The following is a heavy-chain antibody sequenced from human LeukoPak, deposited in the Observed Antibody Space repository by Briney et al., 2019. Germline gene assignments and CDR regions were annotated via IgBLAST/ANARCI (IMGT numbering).Heavy chain of an antibody. CDR2: IYHSGST. V-gene: IGHV4-4*02. CDR1: GGSISSSNW. D-gene: IGHD5-12*01. Sequence: SETLSLTCAVSGGSISSSNWWSWVRQPPGKGLGWIGEIYHSGSTNYNPSLKSRVTISVDKSKNQFSLKLSSVTAADTAVYYCAQIVATRRTPVAARTDDAFDIWGQGTMVTVAS. J-gene: IGHJ3*02. CDR3: AQIVATRRTPVAARTDDAFDI.